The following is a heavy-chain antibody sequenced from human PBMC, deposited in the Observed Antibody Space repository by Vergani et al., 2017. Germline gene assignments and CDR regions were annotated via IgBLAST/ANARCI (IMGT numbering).Heavy chain of an antibody. D-gene: IGHD3-10*01. CDR3: VTGSYGSGLY. CDR1: GFTFSNYW. Sequence: EVQLVESGGGLVQPWGSLRLSCAASGFTFSNYWMHWVRQDLGKGLVWVSRINNDGTATYADSVKGRFTISRDNAKNTLYLQMNSLRAEDTAVYYCVTGSYGSGLYWGQGTLVTVSS. V-gene: IGHV3-74*01. J-gene: IGHJ4*02. CDR2: INNDGTA.